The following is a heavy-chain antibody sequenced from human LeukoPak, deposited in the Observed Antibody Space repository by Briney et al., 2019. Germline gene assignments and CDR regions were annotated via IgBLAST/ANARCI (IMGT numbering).Heavy chain of an antibody. Sequence: GGSLRLSCAASGFTFSSYGMSWVRQAPGKGLEWVSAISGSGSSTYYAASVKGRFTISRDNSKNTLYLQMNSLRAEDTAVYYCARGLGPIAMFDPWGQGTLVTVSS. D-gene: IGHD6-6*01. V-gene: IGHV3-23*01. CDR3: ARGLGPIAMFDP. CDR2: ISGSGSST. CDR1: GFTFSSYG. J-gene: IGHJ5*02.